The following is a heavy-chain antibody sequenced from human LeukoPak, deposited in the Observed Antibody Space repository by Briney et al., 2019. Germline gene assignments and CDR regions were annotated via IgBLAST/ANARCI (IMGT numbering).Heavy chain of an antibody. J-gene: IGHJ4*02. V-gene: IGHV3-74*01. CDR3: ARGENTAMVTAADY. D-gene: IGHD5-18*01. Sequence: PGGSLRLSCAASGFTFSSYWMHWVRQAPGKGLVWVSRINSDGSSTSYADSVKGRFTISRDNAKNTLYLQMNRLRAEDTAVYYCARGENTAMVTAADYWGQGTLVTVSS. CDR1: GFTFSSYW. CDR2: INSDGSST.